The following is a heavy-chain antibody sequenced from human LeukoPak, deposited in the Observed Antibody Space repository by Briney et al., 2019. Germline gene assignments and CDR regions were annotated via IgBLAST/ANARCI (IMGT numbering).Heavy chain of an antibody. D-gene: IGHD1-1*01. CDR3: ARASNRNSINFDY. J-gene: IGHJ4*02. CDR1: GFTFSSYW. V-gene: IGHV3-74*01. Sequence: PGGSLRLSCAASGFTFSSYWMHWVRHAPGKGLVWVSRVSGDGSSTNYADSVKGRFTISRDNAKNTLYLQMSSLRAEDTALYYCARASNRNSINFDYWGQGILVTVSS. CDR2: VSGDGSST.